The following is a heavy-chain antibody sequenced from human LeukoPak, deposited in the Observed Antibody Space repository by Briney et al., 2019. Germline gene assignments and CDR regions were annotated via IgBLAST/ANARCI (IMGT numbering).Heavy chain of an antibody. D-gene: IGHD6-13*01. CDR3: ARDHLTSSSWYNLNNWFDP. CDR1: GYTFTSYG. V-gene: IGHV1-18*04. J-gene: IGHJ5*02. CDR2: ISAYNGNT. Sequence: ASVKVSCKASGYTFTSYGISWVRQAPGQGLEWMGWISAYNGNTNYAQKLQGRVTMTTDTSTSTAYMELRSLRSDDTAVYYCARDHLTSSSWYNLNNWFDPWGQGTLVTVSS.